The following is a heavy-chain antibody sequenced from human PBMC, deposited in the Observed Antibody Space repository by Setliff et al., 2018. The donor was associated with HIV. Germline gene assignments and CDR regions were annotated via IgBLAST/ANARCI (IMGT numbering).Heavy chain of an antibody. V-gene: IGHV3-53*01. CDR1: GFTVSSNY. J-gene: IGHJ3*02. Sequence: GESLKISCAASGFTVSSNYMSWVRQAPGKGLEWVSVIYSGGSTYYADSVKGRFTISRDNSKNTLYLQMNSLRAEDTAVYYCARAMVPDSSGYYRPPAFDIWGQGTMGTVS. CDR3: ARAMVPDSSGYYRPPAFDI. D-gene: IGHD3-22*01. CDR2: IYSGGST.